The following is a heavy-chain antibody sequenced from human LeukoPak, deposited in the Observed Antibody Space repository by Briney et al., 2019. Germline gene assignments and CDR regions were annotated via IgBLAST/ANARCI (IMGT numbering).Heavy chain of an antibody. CDR1: GFTVSSNY. J-gene: IGHJ4*02. D-gene: IGHD3-22*01. V-gene: IGHV3-66*02. Sequence: GGSLRLSCAASGFTVSSNYMSWVRQAPGKGQEWVSVIYSGGSTYYADSVKGRFTISRDNSKNTLYLQMNSLRAEDTAVYYCARAPAPGYDSSGYPLWYYFDYWGQGTLVTVSS. CDR2: IYSGGST. CDR3: ARAPAPGYDSSGYPLWYYFDY.